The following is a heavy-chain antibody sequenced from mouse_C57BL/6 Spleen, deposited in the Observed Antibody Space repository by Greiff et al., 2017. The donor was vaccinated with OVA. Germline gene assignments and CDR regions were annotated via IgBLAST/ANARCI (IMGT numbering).Heavy chain of an antibody. J-gene: IGHJ4*01. CDR2: IYPGSGNT. CDR3: ARKGISGYAMDY. CDR1: GYSFTSYY. V-gene: IGHV1-66*01. Sequence: QVQLQQSGPELVKPGASVKISCKASGYSFTSYYIHWVKQRPGQGLEWIGWIYPGSGNTKYNEKFKGKATLTADTSSSTAYMQLSSLTSEDSAVYYGARKGISGYAMDYWGQGTSVTVSA.